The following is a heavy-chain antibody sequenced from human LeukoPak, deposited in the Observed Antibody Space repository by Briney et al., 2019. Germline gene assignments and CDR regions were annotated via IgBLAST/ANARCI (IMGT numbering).Heavy chain of an antibody. CDR1: GYSFTSYW. J-gene: IGHJ6*02. CDR2: IFPGDSDT. CDR3: ARHGLGGCSGGRCFTSFHYYGMDV. Sequence: RGESLKISCRGSGYSFTSYWIGWVRQMPGKGLEWMGNIFPGDSDTKYSPSFQGQVTISVDKSLSTAYLQWTSLRASDTAIYYCARHGLGGCSGGRCFTSFHYYGMDVWGQGTTVTVSS. D-gene: IGHD2-15*01. V-gene: IGHV5-51*01.